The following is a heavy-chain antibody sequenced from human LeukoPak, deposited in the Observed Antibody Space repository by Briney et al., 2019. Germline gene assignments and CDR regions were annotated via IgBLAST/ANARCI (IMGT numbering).Heavy chain of an antibody. V-gene: IGHV4-34*01. Sequence: PSETLSLTCAVYGESFSGYYWSWIRQSPGKGLEWIGEINHSGSTNYNPSLKSRVTISVDTSKNQFSLKVTSATAADTAMYFCARRVGQRTTIDYWGQGTLVTASS. J-gene: IGHJ4*02. CDR3: ARRVGQRTTIDY. CDR1: GESFSGYY. CDR2: INHSGST. D-gene: IGHD4-11*01.